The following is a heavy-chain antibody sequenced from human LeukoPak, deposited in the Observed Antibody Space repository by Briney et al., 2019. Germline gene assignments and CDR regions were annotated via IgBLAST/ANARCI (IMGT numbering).Heavy chain of an antibody. CDR1: GGSLSSGDYY. D-gene: IGHD3-22*01. CDR2: IYYSGST. V-gene: IGHV4-30-4*01. J-gene: IGHJ3*02. Sequence: PSQTLSLTCTVSGGSLSSGDYYWSWIRQPPGKGLEWIGYIYYSGSTYYNPSLKSRVTISVDTSKNQFSLKLSSVTAADTAVYYCARDRGPYDSSGPGAFDIWGQGTMVTVSS. CDR3: ARDRGPYDSSGPGAFDI.